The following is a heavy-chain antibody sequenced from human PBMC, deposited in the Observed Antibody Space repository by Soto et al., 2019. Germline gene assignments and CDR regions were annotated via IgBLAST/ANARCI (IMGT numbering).Heavy chain of an antibody. CDR2: INAGSGNT. CDR1: GYTFTNYA. CDR3: ARDCTGGRCSSRYDS. Sequence: ASVNVSCKASGYTFTNYAIHWVRQAPGQRLEWMGWINAGSGNTRYSENFEGRVTITRDTSASTGYMELSSLRSEDTAVYYCARDCTGGRCSSRYDSWGQGTLVTVSS. D-gene: IGHD2-15*01. V-gene: IGHV1-3*01. J-gene: IGHJ4*02.